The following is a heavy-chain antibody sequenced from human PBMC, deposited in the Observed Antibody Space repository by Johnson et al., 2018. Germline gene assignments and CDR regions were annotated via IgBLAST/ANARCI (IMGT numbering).Heavy chain of an antibody. J-gene: IGHJ6*02. Sequence: GRRAEWLSYISDSGSIIYYADSVKGRFTISRDHPRNSLYLQMNSLRAEDTAVYYCASGGGTSMATYYYVLDVWGQGTTVTVSS. D-gene: IGHD5-18*01. V-gene: IGHV3-11*01. CDR3: ASGGGTSMATYYYVLDV. CDR2: ISDSGSII.